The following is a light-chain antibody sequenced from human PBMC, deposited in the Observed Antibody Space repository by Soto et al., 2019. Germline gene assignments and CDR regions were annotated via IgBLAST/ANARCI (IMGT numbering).Light chain of an antibody. CDR2: GAS. V-gene: IGKV3-20*01. Sequence: EIVLTQSPGTLSLSPGERATLSCRASQSVSSSYLAWYQQKPGQAPRRLIYGASSRAPGNPDRFSGSGSGTDFTLTISRLEPEVFAVYYCQLCGRSPPGLTVGGGPKVEIK. CDR3: QLCGRSPPGLT. J-gene: IGKJ4*01. CDR1: QSVSSSY.